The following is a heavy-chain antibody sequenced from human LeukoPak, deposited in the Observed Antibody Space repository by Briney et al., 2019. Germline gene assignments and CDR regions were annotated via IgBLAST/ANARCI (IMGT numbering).Heavy chain of an antibody. Sequence: PGGSLRLSCAASGFTFSSYAMNWIRQGPGKGLEWVSDISGSGSSTYYADSVKDRLTISRDNSKNTLYLQMNSLRAEDTAVYYCAKDSDSSGWYFDYWGQGTLVTVSS. D-gene: IGHD6-19*01. CDR3: AKDSDSSGWYFDY. CDR2: ISGSGSST. J-gene: IGHJ4*02. V-gene: IGHV3-23*01. CDR1: GFTFSSYA.